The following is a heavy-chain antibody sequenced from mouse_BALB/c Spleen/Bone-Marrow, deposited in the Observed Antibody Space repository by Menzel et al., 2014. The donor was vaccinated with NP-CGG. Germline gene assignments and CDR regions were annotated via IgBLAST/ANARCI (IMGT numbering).Heavy chain of an antibody. V-gene: IGHV1S81*02. D-gene: IGHD2-13*01. CDR1: GYTFTSYY. CDR3: TRRLLYYAMDY. CDR2: INPSNGGT. J-gene: IGHJ4*01. Sequence: VKLMESGAELVKPGASVKLSCKASGYTFTSYYMYWVKQRPGQGLEWIGEINPSNGGTNFSEKFKSKATLTVDKSSSTAYMQLSSLTSEDSAVYYCTRRLLYYAMDYWGQGTSVTVSS.